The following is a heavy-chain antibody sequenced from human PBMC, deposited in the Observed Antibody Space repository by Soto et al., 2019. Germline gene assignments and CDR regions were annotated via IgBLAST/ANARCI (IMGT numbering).Heavy chain of an antibody. CDR3: ARCHRYCSGGSCYSDYYYYYMDV. Sequence: PSETLSLTCAVYGGSFSGYYWSWIRQPPGKGLEWIGEINHSGSTNYNPSLKSRVTISVDTSKNQFSLKLSSVTAADTAVYYCARCHRYCSGGSCYSDYYYYYMDVWGKGTTVTVSS. V-gene: IGHV4-34*01. J-gene: IGHJ6*03. CDR1: GGSFSGYY. D-gene: IGHD2-15*01. CDR2: INHSGST.